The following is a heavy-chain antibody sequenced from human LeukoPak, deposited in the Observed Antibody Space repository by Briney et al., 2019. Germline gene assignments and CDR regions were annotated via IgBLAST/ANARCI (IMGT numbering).Heavy chain of an antibody. D-gene: IGHD5-18*01. CDR2: IYPGDSDT. J-gene: IGHJ4*02. V-gene: IGHV5-51*01. Sequence: GESLKISCKGSGYSFTSYWIGWVRQMHGKGLEWMGIIYPGDSDTRYSPSFQGQFTISADKSISTAYLQWSSLKASDTAMYYCARHNTAMVTDYWGQGTLVTVSS. CDR1: GYSFTSYW. CDR3: ARHNTAMVTDY.